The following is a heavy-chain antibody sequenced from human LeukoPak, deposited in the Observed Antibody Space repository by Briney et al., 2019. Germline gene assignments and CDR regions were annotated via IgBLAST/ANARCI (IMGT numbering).Heavy chain of an antibody. CDR2: IHHSGSI. CDR3: ARGGDRSFDY. Sequence: KPSETLSLTCAVYGGSFSGYYWSWIRQPPGKGLEWIGEIHHSGSINYNPSLKSRVTISVDKAKNQFSLNLNSVTAADTAVYYCARGGDRSFDYWGQGTLVTVSS. V-gene: IGHV4-34*01. D-gene: IGHD3-10*01. J-gene: IGHJ4*02. CDR1: GGSFSGYY.